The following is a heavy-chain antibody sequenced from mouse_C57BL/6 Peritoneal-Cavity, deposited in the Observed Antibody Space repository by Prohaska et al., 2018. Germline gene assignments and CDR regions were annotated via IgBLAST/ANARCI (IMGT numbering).Heavy chain of an antibody. CDR2: SNSEGRAI. V-gene: IGHV11-2*01. Sequence: EVQLLETGGGLVQPGGSRGLSCEGSGFTFSGFWMRWVRQTPGKTLECIGDSNSEGRAINYAPSIKDRFTIFRDNDKSTLYLQMSNVRSEDTATYFCMRYGNYWYFDVWVTGTTVTVS. CDR3: MRYGNYWYFDV. J-gene: IGHJ1*03. D-gene: IGHD2-1*01. CDR1: GFTFSGFW.